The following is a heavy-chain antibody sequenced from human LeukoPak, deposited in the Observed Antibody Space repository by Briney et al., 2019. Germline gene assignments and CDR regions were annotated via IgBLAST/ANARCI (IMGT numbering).Heavy chain of an antibody. CDR3: ASGITMAPFDP. Sequence: SETLSLTCTVSGYYISSGYYWGWIRQPPGKGLEWIGSIYYSGSTYYNPSLKSRVIISVDTSKNQFSLKLSSVTAADTAVYYCASGITMAPFDPWGQGTLVTVSS. CDR1: GYYISSGYY. D-gene: IGHD3-10*01. CDR2: IYYSGST. V-gene: IGHV4-38-2*02. J-gene: IGHJ5*02.